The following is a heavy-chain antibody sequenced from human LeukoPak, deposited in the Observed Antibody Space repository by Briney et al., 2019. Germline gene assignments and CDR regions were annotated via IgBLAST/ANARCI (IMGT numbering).Heavy chain of an antibody. CDR2: INSDGSST. CDR3: ARVSSGSYFGYYYYYMDV. Sequence: PGGSLRLSCAASGFTSSNYWMHWVRHAPGKGLVWVSRINSDGSSTSYADSVKGRFTISRDNAKNTLYLQMNSLRAEDTAVYYCARVSSGSYFGYYYYYMDVWGKGTTVTVSS. V-gene: IGHV3-74*01. J-gene: IGHJ6*03. D-gene: IGHD1-26*01. CDR1: GFTSSNYW.